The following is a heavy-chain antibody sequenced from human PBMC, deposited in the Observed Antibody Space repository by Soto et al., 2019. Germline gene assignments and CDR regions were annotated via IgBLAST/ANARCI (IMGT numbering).Heavy chain of an antibody. V-gene: IGHV4-59*01. J-gene: IGHJ4*02. CDR1: GGSISSYY. CDR3: ARSRGSPEC. Sequence: PSETLSLTCTVSGGSISSYYWSWIRQPPGKGLEWIGYIYYSGSTTYNPSLKSRVTISVDTSKNQFSLKLSSVTAAGTAVYYCARSRGSPECWGQGTLVTVSS. CDR2: IYYSGST.